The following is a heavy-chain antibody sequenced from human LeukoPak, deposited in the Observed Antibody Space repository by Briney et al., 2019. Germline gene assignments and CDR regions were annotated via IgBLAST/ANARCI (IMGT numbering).Heavy chain of an antibody. Sequence: GGSLSLSCAASGFTFSAYAMSWVRLPPGKGLEWVSGISGSGAGTYYADSVKGRFTISRDNSKNTLDLQMNSLRAGDTAVYYCAKGSTAFGSSWYGKAYYYMDVWGKGTTVTVSS. CDR2: ISGSGAGT. J-gene: IGHJ6*03. D-gene: IGHD2-15*01. CDR3: AKGSTAFGSSWYGKAYYYMDV. V-gene: IGHV3-23*01. CDR1: GFTFSAYA.